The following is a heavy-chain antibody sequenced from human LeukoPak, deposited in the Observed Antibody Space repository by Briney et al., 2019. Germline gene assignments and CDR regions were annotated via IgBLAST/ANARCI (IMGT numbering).Heavy chain of an antibody. CDR1: GFTFSSYS. Sequence: NPGGSLRLSCAASGFTFSSYSMNWVRQAPGKGLEWVSSISSSSSYIYYADSVKGRFTISRDNAKNSLYLQMNSLRAEDTAVYYCARDFGITFGGVTNWFDPWGQGTLVTVSS. J-gene: IGHJ5*02. V-gene: IGHV3-21*01. CDR3: ARDFGITFGGVTNWFDP. D-gene: IGHD3-16*01. CDR2: ISSSSSYI.